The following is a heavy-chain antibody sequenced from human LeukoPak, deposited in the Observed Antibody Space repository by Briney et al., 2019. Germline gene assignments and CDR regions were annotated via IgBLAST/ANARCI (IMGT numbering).Heavy chain of an antibody. CDR3: AKDNYSGSYYPNWFDP. D-gene: IGHD1-26*01. Sequence: GGSLRLSCAASGFTFSSYGMHWVRQAPGKGLEWVAFIRYDGSNKYYADSVKGRFTISGDNSKNTLYLQMNSLRAEDTAVYYCAKDNYSGSYYPNWFDPWGQGTLVTVSS. V-gene: IGHV3-30*02. CDR1: GFTFSSYG. J-gene: IGHJ5*02. CDR2: IRYDGSNK.